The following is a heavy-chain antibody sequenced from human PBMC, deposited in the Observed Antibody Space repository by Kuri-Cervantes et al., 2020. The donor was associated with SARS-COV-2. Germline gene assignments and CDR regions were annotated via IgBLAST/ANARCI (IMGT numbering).Heavy chain of an antibody. CDR1: GESFSGYY. CDR3: ARGLLSYYDSSGYYLN. J-gene: IGHJ1*01. CDR2: IYYTGST. D-gene: IGHD3-22*01. Sequence: GSLRLSCAFYGESFSGYYWTWIRQPPGKALEWIGFIYYTGSTFYTPSLESRVTISLDTSGNHFSLKLRSVTAADTAVYYCARGLLSYYDSSGYYLNWGQGTLVTVSS. V-gene: IGHV4-34*01.